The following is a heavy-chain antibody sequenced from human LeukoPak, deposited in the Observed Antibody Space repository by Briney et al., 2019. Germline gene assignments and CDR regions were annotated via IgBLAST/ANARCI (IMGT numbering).Heavy chain of an antibody. Sequence: SETLSLTCAVYGGSFSGYYWSWIRQPPGKGLEWIGEINHSGSTNYNPSLKSRVTMSVDTSKNQFSLKLSSVTAADTAVYYCVGYCSSTSCPVDYWGQGTLVTVSS. V-gene: IGHV4-34*01. D-gene: IGHD2-2*01. CDR3: VGYCSSTSCPVDY. CDR2: INHSGST. CDR1: GGSFSGYY. J-gene: IGHJ4*02.